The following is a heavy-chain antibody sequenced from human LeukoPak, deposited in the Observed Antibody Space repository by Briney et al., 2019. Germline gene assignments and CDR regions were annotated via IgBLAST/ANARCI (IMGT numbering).Heavy chain of an antibody. CDR2: ISSSSSYI. J-gene: IGHJ4*02. Sequence: GGSLRLSCAASGFTFSSYAMSWVRQAPGKGLEWVSSISSSSSYIYYADSVKGRFTISRDNAKNSLYLQMNSLRADDTAVYYCAREIAAAGTEDYWGQGTLVTVSS. CDR1: GFTFSSYA. D-gene: IGHD6-13*01. V-gene: IGHV3-21*01. CDR3: AREIAAAGTEDY.